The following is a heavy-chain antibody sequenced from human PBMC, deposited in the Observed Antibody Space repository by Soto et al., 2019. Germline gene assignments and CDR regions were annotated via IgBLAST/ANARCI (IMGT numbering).Heavy chain of an antibody. CDR3: AKNGLDNSPSAIDS. CDR2: ITGSGRDT. D-gene: IGHD2-8*01. J-gene: IGHJ4*02. Sequence: EVQLLESGGGLVQPGGSLRLSCAASGFTFSSYAMSWVRQAPGKGLEWVSGITGSGRDTYYADSVKGRFTISRDNSKNMVFLQMNSLRAEDTALYYCAKNGLDNSPSAIDSWGPGTPVTVSS. V-gene: IGHV3-23*01. CDR1: GFTFSSYA.